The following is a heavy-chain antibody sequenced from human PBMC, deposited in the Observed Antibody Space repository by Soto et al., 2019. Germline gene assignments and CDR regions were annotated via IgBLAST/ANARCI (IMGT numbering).Heavy chain of an antibody. Sequence: EVQLVESGGGLVQPGGSLRLSCAASGFTFSSYWMSWVRQAPGKGLEWVANIKQDGSEKYYVDSVKGRFTISRDNAKNSLYLQMNSLRAEDTAVYYCARLSWGDFWSGYYYNWFDPWGQGTLVTVSS. V-gene: IGHV3-7*01. CDR3: ARLSWGDFWSGYYYNWFDP. CDR1: GFTFSSYW. J-gene: IGHJ5*02. D-gene: IGHD3-3*01. CDR2: IKQDGSEK.